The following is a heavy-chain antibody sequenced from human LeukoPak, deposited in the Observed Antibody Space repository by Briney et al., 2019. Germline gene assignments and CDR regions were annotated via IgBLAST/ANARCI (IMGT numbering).Heavy chain of an antibody. D-gene: IGHD3-22*01. V-gene: IGHV3-30*02. Sequence: PGGSLRLSCAASGFTFSNYGMDWVRQAPGKGLEWVAFIQYDETNKYYADSVKGRFTISRDNSRNTLYLQTNSLRAEDRAVYYCAKVTYYHDTSGYHPDYWGQGTLDTVSS. J-gene: IGHJ4*02. CDR2: IQYDETNK. CDR3: AKVTYYHDTSGYHPDY. CDR1: GFTFSNYG.